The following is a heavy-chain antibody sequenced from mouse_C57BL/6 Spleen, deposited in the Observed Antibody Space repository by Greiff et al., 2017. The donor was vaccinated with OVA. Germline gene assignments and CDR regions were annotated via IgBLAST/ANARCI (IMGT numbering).Heavy chain of an antibody. CDR1: GYTFTSYW. J-gene: IGHJ2*01. CDR3: ARADYSNYGYYFDY. V-gene: IGHV1-64*01. CDR2: IHPNSGST. D-gene: IGHD2-5*01. Sequence: QVQLQQPGAELVKPGASVKLSCKASGYTFTSYWMHWVKQRPGQGLEWIGMIHPNSGSTNYNEKFKSKATLTVDKSSSTAYMQLSSLTSEDSAVYYCARADYSNYGYYFDYWGQGTTLTVSS.